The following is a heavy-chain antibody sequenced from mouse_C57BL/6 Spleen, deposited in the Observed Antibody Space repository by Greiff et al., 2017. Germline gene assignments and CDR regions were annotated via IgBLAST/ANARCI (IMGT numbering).Heavy chain of an antibody. CDR1: GFTFSDYG. CDR3: ERNYDGYLFAY. J-gene: IGHJ3*01. Sequence: EVKLMESGGGLVKPGGSLKLSCAASGFTFSDYGMHWVRQAPEKGLEWVAYISSGSSTIYYADTVKGRFTISRDNAKNTLFLQMTSLRSEDTAMYYCERNYDGYLFAYWGQGTLVTVSA. V-gene: IGHV5-17*01. D-gene: IGHD2-3*01. CDR2: ISSGSSTI.